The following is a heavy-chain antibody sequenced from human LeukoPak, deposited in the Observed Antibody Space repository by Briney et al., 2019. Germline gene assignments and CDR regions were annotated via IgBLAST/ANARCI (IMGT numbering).Heavy chain of an antibody. J-gene: IGHJ4*02. Sequence: GGFLRLSCAASGFTFSSYAMSWVRQAPGKGLEWVSAISGSGGSTYYADSVKGRFTISRDNSKNALYLQMNSLRAEDTAVYYCAIGSGPFDYWGQGTLVTVSS. CDR2: ISGSGGST. V-gene: IGHV3-23*01. CDR3: AIGSGPFDY. CDR1: GFTFSSYA. D-gene: IGHD3-10*01.